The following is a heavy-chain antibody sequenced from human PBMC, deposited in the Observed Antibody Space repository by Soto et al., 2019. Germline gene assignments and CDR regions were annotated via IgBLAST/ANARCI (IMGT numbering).Heavy chain of an antibody. J-gene: IGHJ4*02. CDR1: GFTFSCSA. D-gene: IGHD1-26*01. V-gene: IGHV3-73*01. CDR3: TRHVGGSYYFDY. Sequence: GGSLILSCAASGFTFSCSAMHWVRPASGKGLEWVGRIRSKANSYATAYAASVKGRFTISRDDSKNTAYLQMNSLKTEDTAVYYCTRHVGGSYYFDYWGQGTLVNVSS. CDR2: IRSKANSYAT.